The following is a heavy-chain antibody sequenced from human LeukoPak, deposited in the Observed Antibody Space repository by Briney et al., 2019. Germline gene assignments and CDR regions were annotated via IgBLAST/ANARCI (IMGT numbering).Heavy chain of an antibody. V-gene: IGHV1-69*04. CDR3: ARGDSGAPEDAFDI. CDR2: IIPIFGIA. D-gene: IGHD2-15*01. J-gene: IGHJ3*02. Sequence: GASVKVSCKASGGTFSSYAISWVRQAPGQGLEWMGRIIPIFGIANYAQKFQGRVTITADKSTSTAYMELSSLRSEDTAVYYCARGDSGAPEDAFDIWGQGTVVTVSS. CDR1: GGTFSSYA.